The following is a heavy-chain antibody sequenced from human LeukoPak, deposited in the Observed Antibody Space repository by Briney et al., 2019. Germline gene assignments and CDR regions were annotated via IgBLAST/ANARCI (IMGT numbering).Heavy chain of an antibody. CDR3: ARADTYYYDSRGYYTFDY. V-gene: IGHV3-21*01. CDR1: TLTYSSHS. CDR2: ISSSSYI. Sequence: GGSLRLSCESSTLTYSSHSMSWVRQAPGKGLEWVSSISSSSYIYYVDSVKGRFTISRDNAKNSLYLQMNSLRAEDTAVYYRARADTYYYDSRGYYTFDYWGQGTLVTVSS. J-gene: IGHJ4*02. D-gene: IGHD3-22*01.